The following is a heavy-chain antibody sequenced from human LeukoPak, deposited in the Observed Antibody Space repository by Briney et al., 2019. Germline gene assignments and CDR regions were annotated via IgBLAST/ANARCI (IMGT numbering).Heavy chain of an antibody. CDR3: ARGTEQLAPNDY. V-gene: IGHV1-2*06. CDR2: INPNSGGT. CDR1: GYTFTGYY. J-gene: IGHJ4*02. D-gene: IGHD6-6*01. Sequence: ASVKISCKASGYTFTGYYMHWVRQAPGQGLEWMGRINPNSGGTNYAQKFQGRVTMTRDTSISTAYMELSRLRSDDTAVYYCARGTEQLAPNDYWGQGTLVTVSS.